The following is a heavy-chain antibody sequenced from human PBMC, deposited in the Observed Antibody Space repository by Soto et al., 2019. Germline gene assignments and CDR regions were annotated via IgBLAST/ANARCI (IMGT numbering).Heavy chain of an antibody. CDR2: IYYNGST. CDR1: GDSISSRSYY. D-gene: IGHD2-21*02. CDR3: ARQRTSVVTQAYFDV. V-gene: IGHV4-39*01. Sequence: SGTPSLTFTVTGDSISSRSYYLGWIRQPPGKGLEWVGSIYYNGSTHNKPSLRSRVSMSLDTSKDQLSLKLKSVTAADTALYFCARQRTSVVTQAYFDVWGPGSLVTVSS. J-gene: IGHJ4*02.